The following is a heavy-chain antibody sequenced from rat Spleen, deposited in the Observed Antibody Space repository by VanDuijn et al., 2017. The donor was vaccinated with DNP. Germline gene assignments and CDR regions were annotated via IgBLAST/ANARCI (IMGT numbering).Heavy chain of an antibody. CDR3: ARWGYTTNYYSKWYFDL. Sequence: EVQLVESGGGLVQPGRSLKVSCVVSGFTFSNYYMAWVRQVPKKGLEWVASLSYDGTRAGYRDSVKGRFTISRDNARSTLYLQMNSVRSEDMATYYCARWGYTTNYYSKWYFDLWGPGTMVTVSS. V-gene: IGHV5-7*01. CDR1: GFTFSNYY. J-gene: IGHJ1*01. D-gene: IGHD1-6*01. CDR2: LSYDGTRA.